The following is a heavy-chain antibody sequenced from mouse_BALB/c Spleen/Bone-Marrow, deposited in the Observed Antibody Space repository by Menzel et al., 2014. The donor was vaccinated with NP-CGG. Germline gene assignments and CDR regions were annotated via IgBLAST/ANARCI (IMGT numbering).Heavy chain of an antibody. CDR2: IGIGGST. Sequence: QVQLQQPGPGLVAPSQSLSITCTVSGFSLTSYGVHWVRQPPGKGLEWLGVIGIGGSTNYNSALMSRLSISKDNSKSQVFLKMNNLQTDDTAMYYCARASYYYGSRYDYWGQGTTLTGSS. D-gene: IGHD1-1*01. CDR1: GFSLTSYG. CDR3: ARASYYYGSRYDY. J-gene: IGHJ2*01. V-gene: IGHV2-9*02.